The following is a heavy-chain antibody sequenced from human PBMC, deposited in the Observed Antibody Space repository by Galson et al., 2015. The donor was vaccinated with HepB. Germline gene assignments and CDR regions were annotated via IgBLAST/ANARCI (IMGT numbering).Heavy chain of an antibody. V-gene: IGHV1-3*01. CDR3: AGALPWELSLDY. CDR2: INAGNGNT. Sequence: QSGAEVKKPGASVKVSCKASGYTFTSYAMHWVRQAPGQRLEWMGWINAGNGNTKYSQKFQGRVTITRDTSASTAYMELSSLRSEDTAVYYCAGALPWELSLDYWGQGTLVTVSS. J-gene: IGHJ4*02. CDR1: GYTFTSYA. D-gene: IGHD1-26*01.